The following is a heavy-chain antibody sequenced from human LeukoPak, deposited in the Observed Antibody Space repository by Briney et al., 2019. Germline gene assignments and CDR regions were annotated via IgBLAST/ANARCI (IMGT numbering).Heavy chain of an antibody. J-gene: IGHJ4*02. D-gene: IGHD1-26*01. CDR1: GFTFSSYA. V-gene: IGHV3-30*04. Sequence: TGGSLRLSCAASGFTFSSYAMHWVRQAPGKGLEWVAVISYDGSNKYYADSVKGRFTISRDNSKNTLYLQMNSLRAEDTAVYYCARDGYSGSYSGYLDYWGQGTLVTVSS. CDR3: ARDGYSGSYSGYLDY. CDR2: ISYDGSNK.